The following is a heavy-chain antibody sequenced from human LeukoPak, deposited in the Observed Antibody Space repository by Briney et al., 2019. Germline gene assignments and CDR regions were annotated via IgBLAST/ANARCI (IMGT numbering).Heavy chain of an antibody. J-gene: IGHJ4*02. Sequence: GRSLRLSCAASGFTVDDYAMHWVRQAPGKGLEWVSGISWNSGSIGYADSVKGRFTISRDNAKNSLYLRMNSLRAEDTALYYCAKGVGYYYDTVAAHWGQGTLVTVSS. CDR2: ISWNSGSI. V-gene: IGHV3-9*01. CDR3: AKGVGYYYDTVAAH. D-gene: IGHD3-22*01. CDR1: GFTVDDYA.